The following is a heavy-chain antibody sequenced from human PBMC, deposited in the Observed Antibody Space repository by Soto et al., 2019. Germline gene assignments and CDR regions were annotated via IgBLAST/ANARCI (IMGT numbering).Heavy chain of an antibody. CDR2: IKNKANSYTT. V-gene: IGHV3-72*01. J-gene: IGHJ4*01. CDR1: GFTFSAHY. D-gene: IGHD1-26*01. Sequence: EVQLVESGGGLVQPGGSLRLSCAASGFTFSAHYMYWVRQAPGKGLEWVGRIKNKANSYTTDYAASVEGRFTISREDSHKSMYLQMDSLKTEDTAVYYCARVSFVGSSGARYFDNWGQGSQVAVSS. CDR3: ARVSFVGSSGARYFDN.